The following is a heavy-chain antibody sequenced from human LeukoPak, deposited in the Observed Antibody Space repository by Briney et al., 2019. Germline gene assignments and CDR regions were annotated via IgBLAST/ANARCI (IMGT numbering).Heavy chain of an antibody. Sequence: PAGGSLRLSCAASGFTFSSYAMSWVRQAPGKGLEWVSGINWNGGSTGYADSVKGRFTISRDNAKNSLYLQMNSLRAEDTAVYYCAREVPGIAVAGIFDYWGQGTLVTVSS. CDR2: INWNGGST. D-gene: IGHD6-19*01. CDR3: AREVPGIAVAGIFDY. CDR1: GFTFSSYA. V-gene: IGHV3-20*04. J-gene: IGHJ4*02.